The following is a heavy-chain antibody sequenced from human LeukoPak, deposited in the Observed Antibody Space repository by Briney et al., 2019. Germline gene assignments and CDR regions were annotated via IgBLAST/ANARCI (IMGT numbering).Heavy chain of an antibody. J-gene: IGHJ6*03. CDR3: ARRRIVAYYYYYYMDV. CDR1: GGSISSYY. Sequence: SETLSLTCTVSGGSISSYYWSWIRQPPGKGLEWIGYIYYSGSTNYNPSLKSRVTISVDTSKNQFSLKLSSVTAADTAVYYCARRRIVAYYYYYYMDVWGKGTTVTISS. V-gene: IGHV4-59*01. D-gene: IGHD3-22*01. CDR2: IYYSGST.